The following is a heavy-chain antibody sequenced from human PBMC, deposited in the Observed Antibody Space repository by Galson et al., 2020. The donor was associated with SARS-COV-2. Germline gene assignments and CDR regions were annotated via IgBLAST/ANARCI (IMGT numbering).Heavy chain of an antibody. D-gene: IGHD3-22*01. CDR1: GFTFRNYW. CDR2: IRNDGTRT. J-gene: IGHJ6*03. CDR3: ARETRRYFYDRTSGPGYYYYYLDV. Sequence: GESLKISCEAAGFTFRNYWMVWVRQAPGKGLMWVSRIRNDGTRTTYADSVKGRFTVSRDNAKSALNLQMSSLSDEDTAVYFCARETRRYFYDRTSGPGYYYYYLDVWGKGTTVTDSS. V-gene: IGHV3-74*01.